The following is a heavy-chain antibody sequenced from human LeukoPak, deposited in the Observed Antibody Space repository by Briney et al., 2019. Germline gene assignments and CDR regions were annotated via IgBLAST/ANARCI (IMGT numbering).Heavy chain of an antibody. D-gene: IGHD2-2*01. V-gene: IGHV3-23*01. J-gene: IGHJ4*02. Sequence: GGSLRLSCAASGFTFSSYAMSWVRQAPGKGLEWVSAISGSGGSTYHADSVKGRFTISRDNSKNTLYLQMNSLRAEDTAVYYCAKDCSSTSCYRSFEYWRQGTLVTVSS. CDR2: ISGSGGST. CDR1: GFTFSSYA. CDR3: AKDCSSTSCYRSFEY.